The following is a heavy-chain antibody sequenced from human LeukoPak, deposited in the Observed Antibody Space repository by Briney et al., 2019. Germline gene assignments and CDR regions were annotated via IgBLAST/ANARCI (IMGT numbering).Heavy chain of an antibody. V-gene: IGHV4-39*02. Sequence: SETLSLTCTVSGGSISSSSYYWGWIRQPPGKGLEWIGNIYYSGSTYYNPSLKSRVTISVDTSNNQFSLKLSAVTAADTAVYYCARDFEWELLKANAFDIWGQGTMVTVSS. D-gene: IGHD1-26*01. CDR1: GGSISSSSYY. CDR2: IYYSGST. CDR3: ARDFEWELLKANAFDI. J-gene: IGHJ3*02.